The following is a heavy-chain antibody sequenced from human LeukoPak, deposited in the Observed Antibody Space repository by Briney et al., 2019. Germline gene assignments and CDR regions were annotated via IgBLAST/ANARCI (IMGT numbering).Heavy chain of an antibody. CDR1: GFTFSSYS. Sequence: GGSLRLSCAASGFTFSSYSMNWVRQAPGKGLEWVSSISSSSSYIYYADSVKGRFTIPRDNAKNSLYLQMNSLRAEDTAVYYCARVDYYYDSSGYYYEVVDYWGQGTLVTVSS. V-gene: IGHV3-21*01. CDR3: ARVDYYYDSSGYYYEVVDY. J-gene: IGHJ4*02. CDR2: ISSSSSYI. D-gene: IGHD3-22*01.